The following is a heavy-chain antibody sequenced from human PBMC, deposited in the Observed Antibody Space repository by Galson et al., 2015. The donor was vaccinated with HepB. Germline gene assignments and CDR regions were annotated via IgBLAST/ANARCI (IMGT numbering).Heavy chain of an antibody. D-gene: IGHD2-15*01. CDR1: GFNFSSHW. V-gene: IGHV3-7*03. CDR3: ARAPQYCSGGTCFPRIFDY. J-gene: IGHJ4*02. CDR2: IKQDGREK. Sequence: SLRLSCAAYGFNFSSHWMSWVRQAPGEGLEWVANIKQDGREKYYVDSVKGRFTISRDNAKNSLYLQMNSLRTEDTALYYCARAPQYCSGGTCFPRIFDYWGQGTLLTVSS.